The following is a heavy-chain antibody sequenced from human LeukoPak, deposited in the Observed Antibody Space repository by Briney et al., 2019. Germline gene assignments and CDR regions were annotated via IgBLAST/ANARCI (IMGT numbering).Heavy chain of an antibody. CDR3: ARDSITMVRGDPYNWFDP. V-gene: IGHV1-2*02. Sequence: GASVKVSCKASGYTSTGYYMHWVRQAPGQGLEWMGWINPNSGGTNYAQKFQGRVTMTRDTSISTAYMELSRLRSDDTAVYYCARDSITMVRGDPYNWFDPWGQGTLVTVSS. J-gene: IGHJ5*02. CDR2: INPNSGGT. D-gene: IGHD3-10*01. CDR1: GYTSTGYY.